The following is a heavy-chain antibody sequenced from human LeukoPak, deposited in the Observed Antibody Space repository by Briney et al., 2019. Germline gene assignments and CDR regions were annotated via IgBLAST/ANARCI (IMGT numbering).Heavy chain of an antibody. CDR1: GFTFSSYA. V-gene: IGHV3-23*01. Sequence: GGSLRLSCAASGFTFSSYAMSWVRQAPGKGLEWVSAISGSGGSTYYADSVKGRFTISRDNSTNTLYLQMNSLRAEDTAVYYCAKDRGYSGYDPWFDPWGQGTLVTVSS. J-gene: IGHJ5*02. D-gene: IGHD5-12*01. CDR3: AKDRGYSGYDPWFDP. CDR2: ISGSGGST.